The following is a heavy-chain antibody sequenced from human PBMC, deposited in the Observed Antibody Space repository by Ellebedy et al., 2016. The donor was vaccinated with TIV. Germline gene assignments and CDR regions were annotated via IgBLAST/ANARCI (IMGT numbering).Heavy chain of an antibody. CDR2: IYESGTT. Sequence: SETLSLTXTVSGGSINSGTYYWAWIRQPPGKGLAWIGNIYESGTTYFNPSLKSRVTISVDTSKNQFSLNLSSVTAADTAVYFCARTGTSSSSNGFDYWGQGNLVTVSS. V-gene: IGHV4-39*01. D-gene: IGHD6-6*01. J-gene: IGHJ4*02. CDR1: GGSINSGTYY. CDR3: ARTGTSSSSNGFDY.